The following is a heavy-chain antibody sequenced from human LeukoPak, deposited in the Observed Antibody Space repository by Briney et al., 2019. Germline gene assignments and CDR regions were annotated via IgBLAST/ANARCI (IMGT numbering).Heavy chain of an antibody. CDR1: GFTFSSYG. D-gene: IGHD6-19*01. Sequence: PGRSLRLSCAASGFTFSSYGMHWVRQAPGKGLEWVAVIWYDGSNKNYADSVKGRFTISRDNSKNPLYLQMNSLRAEDTAVYYCARESSGWTSFDYWGQGTLVTVSS. CDR2: IWYDGSNK. CDR3: ARESSGWTSFDY. J-gene: IGHJ4*02. V-gene: IGHV3-33*01.